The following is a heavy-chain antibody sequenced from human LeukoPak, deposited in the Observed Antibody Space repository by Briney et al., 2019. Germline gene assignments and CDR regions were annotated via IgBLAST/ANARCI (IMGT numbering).Heavy chain of an antibody. CDR2: IYTSGCT. V-gene: IGHV4-4*09. CDR1: GGSISSYY. J-gene: IGHJ6*03. D-gene: IGHD4-11*01. Sequence: SETLSLTCTVSGGSISSYYWSWIRQPPGKGVEWIGYIYTSGCTNYNPSLKSRVTISVDASKNQFSLKLSSVTAADTAVYYCARLTVTTRDFFGRDYYYYYMDVWGKGTTVTVSS. CDR3: ARLTVTTRDFFGRDYYYYYMDV.